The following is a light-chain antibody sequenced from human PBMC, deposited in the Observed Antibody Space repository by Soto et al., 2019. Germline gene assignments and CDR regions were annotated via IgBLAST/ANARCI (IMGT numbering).Light chain of an antibody. CDR3: QQRSNWPWT. CDR2: DTS. J-gene: IGKJ1*01. CDR1: QSVRSY. Sequence: DIVLTQSPATLSLSPGERATLSCRASQSVRSYLAWYQQKPGQAPRLLIYDTSNRATGIPARFSGSESGTEFTLTISSLEPEDFEVYYCQQRSNWPWTFGQGTKVDIK. V-gene: IGKV3-11*01.